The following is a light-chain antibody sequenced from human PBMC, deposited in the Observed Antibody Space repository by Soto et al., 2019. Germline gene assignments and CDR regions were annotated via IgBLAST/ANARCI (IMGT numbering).Light chain of an antibody. CDR3: QQYGNKPGMT. CDR2: GAS. CDR1: QTISSY. V-gene: IGKV3-20*01. J-gene: IGKJ3*01. Sequence: EIVLTQSPATLSLSPGERATLSCRASQTISSYLAWYQQRPGQAPRLLIYGASSRATGTPDRFSGSGSGTDFTLTISRLEPEDFAVYYCQQYGNKPGMTFGPGTKVDIK.